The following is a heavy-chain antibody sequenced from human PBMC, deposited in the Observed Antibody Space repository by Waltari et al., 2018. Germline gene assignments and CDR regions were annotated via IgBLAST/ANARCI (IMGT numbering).Heavy chain of an antibody. J-gene: IGHJ4*02. Sequence: EVQLVESGGGLVQPGGSLRLSCAASGFTFSSYSMNWVRQAPGEGRGWVSYISRSSSTIYYADSVKGRFTISRDNAKNSLYLQMNSLRAEDTAVYYCAREGSSSWYDYWGQGTLVTVSS. V-gene: IGHV3-48*01. CDR3: AREGSSSWYDY. CDR2: ISRSSSTI. D-gene: IGHD6-13*01. CDR1: GFTFSSYS.